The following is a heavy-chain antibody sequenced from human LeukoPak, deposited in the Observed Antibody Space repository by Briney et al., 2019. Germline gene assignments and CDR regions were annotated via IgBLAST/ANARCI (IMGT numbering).Heavy chain of an antibody. D-gene: IGHD6-19*01. J-gene: IGHJ4*02. V-gene: IGHV3-23*01. CDR1: GLTFSSYA. CDR2: ISGSGGTT. Sequence: GGSLRLSCAASGLTFSSYAMSWVRQAPGKGLEWVSVISGSGGTTYYADSVKGRFTISRDNSKNTLDLQMNSLRVDDMAVYYCAKKYGSSNWYVGFDYWGQGTLVTVSS. CDR3: AKKYGSSNWYVGFDY.